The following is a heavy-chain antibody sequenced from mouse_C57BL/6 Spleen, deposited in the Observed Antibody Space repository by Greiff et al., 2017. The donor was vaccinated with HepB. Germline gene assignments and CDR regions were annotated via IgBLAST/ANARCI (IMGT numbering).Heavy chain of an antibody. Sequence: EVQLQQSGPELVKPGASVKISCKASGYTFTDYYMNWVKQSHGKSLEWIGDINPNNGGTSYNQKFKGKATLTVDKSSSTAYMELRSLTSEDSAVYYCARGWDSNYGGCDYWGQGTTLTVSS. V-gene: IGHV1-26*01. J-gene: IGHJ2*01. D-gene: IGHD2-5*01. CDR2: INPNNGGT. CDR1: GYTFTDYY. CDR3: ARGWDSNYGGCDY.